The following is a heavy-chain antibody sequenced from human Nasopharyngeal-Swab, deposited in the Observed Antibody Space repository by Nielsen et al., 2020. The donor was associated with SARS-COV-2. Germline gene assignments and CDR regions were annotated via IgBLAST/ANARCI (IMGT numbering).Heavy chain of an antibody. Sequence: SGPTLVKPTQTLTLTCTFSGFSLSTSGMCVSWIRQPPGKALESLALIDWDDDKYYSASLKTRLTISKDTSKNQVVLRMTNMDPGDTGTYYCARPRHGLAYGMDVWGQGTTVTVSS. D-gene: IGHD3/OR15-3a*01. CDR3: ARPRHGLAYGMDV. CDR2: IDWDDDK. CDR1: GFSLSTSGMC. J-gene: IGHJ6*02. V-gene: IGHV2-70*01.